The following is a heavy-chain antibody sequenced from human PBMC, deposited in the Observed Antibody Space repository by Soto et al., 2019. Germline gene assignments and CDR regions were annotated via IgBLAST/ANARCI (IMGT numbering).Heavy chain of an antibody. CDR3: ARAYGPMDV. CDR2: IYSGGNT. Sequence: GGSLRLSCAASGFTVSSSYMGWVRQAPGKGLEWVSSIYSGGNTYYADSVRGRFTISTDNAKNSLYLQMNSLRAEDTAVYYCARAYGPMDVWGQGTTXTVSS. D-gene: IGHD4-17*01. V-gene: IGHV3-66*01. CDR1: GFTVSSSY. J-gene: IGHJ6*02.